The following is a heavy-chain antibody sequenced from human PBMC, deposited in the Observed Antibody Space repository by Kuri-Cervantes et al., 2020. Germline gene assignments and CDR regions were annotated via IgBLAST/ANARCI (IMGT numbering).Heavy chain of an antibody. CDR2: ISYDGSNK. V-gene: IGHV3-30*18. CDR3: AKGGYSSGRYFDY. Sequence: GESLKISCAASGFTFSSYGMHWVRQAPGKGLEWVAVISYDGSNKYYADSVKGRFTISRDNSKNTLYLQMNSLRAEDTAVYYCAKGGYSSGRYFDYWGQGTLVTVSS. J-gene: IGHJ4*02. CDR1: GFTFSSYG. D-gene: IGHD6-19*01.